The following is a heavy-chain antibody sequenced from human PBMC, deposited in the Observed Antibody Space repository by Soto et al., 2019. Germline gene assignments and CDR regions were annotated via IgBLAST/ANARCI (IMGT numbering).Heavy chain of an antibody. D-gene: IGHD7-27*01. CDR3: ATQTGDPNYYYYYYMDV. V-gene: IGHV3-23*01. CDR2: ISGSGGST. CDR1: GFTFSSYA. J-gene: IGHJ6*03. Sequence: GGSLRLSCAASGFTFSSYAMSWVRQAPGKGLEWVSAISGSGGSTYYADSVKGRFTISRDNSKNTLDLQMNSLRAEDTAVYYCATQTGDPNYYYYYYMDVWGKGTTVTVSS.